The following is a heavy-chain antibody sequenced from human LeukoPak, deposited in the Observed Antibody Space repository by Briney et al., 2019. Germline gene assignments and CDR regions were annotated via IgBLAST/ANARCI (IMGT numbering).Heavy chain of an antibody. CDR3: ARGDTVTTWGTYYYMDV. CDR2: MNPNSGNT. J-gene: IGHJ6*03. D-gene: IGHD4-17*01. Sequence: ASVKVSCKASGYTFTSYDINWVRQATGQGLEWMGWMNPNSGNTGYAQKFQGRVTMTRNTSISTAYMELSSLRSEDTAVYYCARGDTVTTWGTYYYMDVWGKGTTVTASS. CDR1: GYTFTSYD. V-gene: IGHV1-8*01.